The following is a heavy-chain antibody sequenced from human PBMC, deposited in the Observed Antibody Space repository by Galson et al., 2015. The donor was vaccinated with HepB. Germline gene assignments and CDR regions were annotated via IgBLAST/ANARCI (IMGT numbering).Heavy chain of an antibody. CDR3: ARHMYGQRTLDS. J-gene: IGHJ4*02. Sequence: SLRLSCAASGFIFSIYWMSWVRQAPGKGLEWVASINHDGSEMYYVDSVKGRFSISRDNAKNSLYLQLNRLRAEDTAVCFCARHMYGQRTLDSGGQGTLVTVSS. D-gene: IGHD2-8*01. CDR1: GFIFSIYW. CDR2: INHDGSEM. V-gene: IGHV3-7*03.